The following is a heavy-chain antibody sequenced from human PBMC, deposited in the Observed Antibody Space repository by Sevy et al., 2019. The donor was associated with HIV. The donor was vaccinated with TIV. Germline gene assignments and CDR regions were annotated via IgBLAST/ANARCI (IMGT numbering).Heavy chain of an antibody. CDR3: TRGYCSGGTCCPGGY. CDR1: GYTFTSYI. J-gene: IGHJ4*02. CDR2: INTMTGNP. D-gene: IGHD2-15*01. Sequence: ASVKVSCKASGYTFTSYIMSWVRQAPGQGLEWMGWINTMTGNPTYAQGFTGRFVFSLDTSASTAYLHISSLKAEDSAVYYCTRGYCSGGTCCPGGYWGQGTLVTVSS. V-gene: IGHV7-4-1*02.